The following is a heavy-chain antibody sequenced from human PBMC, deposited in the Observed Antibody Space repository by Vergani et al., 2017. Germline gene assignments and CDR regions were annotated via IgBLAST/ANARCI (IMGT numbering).Heavy chain of an antibody. Sequence: QLVESGGGWVQPGGSLRLSCVVSGFDFSSYIMNWVRQAPGKGLEWVSFVTTGTKSQSYAESVKGRFTISRDSAKNSLYLQMDSLRAEDTAVYYCAREYSSTSGRAFDFWGQGTKVTVSS. J-gene: IGHJ3*01. CDR1: GFDFSSYI. V-gene: IGHV3-48*01. D-gene: IGHD2/OR15-2a*01. CDR3: AREYSSTSGRAFDF. CDR2: VTTGTKSQ.